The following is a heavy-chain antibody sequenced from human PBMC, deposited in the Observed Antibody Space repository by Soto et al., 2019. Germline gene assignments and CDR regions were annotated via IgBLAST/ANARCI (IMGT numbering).Heavy chain of an antibody. D-gene: IGHD1-26*01. J-gene: IGHJ4*02. CDR2: INHSGST. Sequence: QVQLQQWGAGLLKPSETLSLTCAVYGGSFSGYIWTWIRQPPGKGLQWIGQINHSGSTYYNPSLKSRVTISVHTSNNQFSLELSSVTAADTAVYYCARGLISGIYYSGGWYYFDYWGQGTLVTVSS. V-gene: IGHV4-34*01. CDR1: GGSFSGYI. CDR3: ARGLISGIYYSGGWYYFDY.